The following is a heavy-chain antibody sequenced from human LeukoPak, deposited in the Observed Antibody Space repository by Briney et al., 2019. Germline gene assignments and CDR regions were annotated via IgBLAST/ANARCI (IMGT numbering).Heavy chain of an antibody. D-gene: IGHD3-10*01. CDR3: ARVRGLLWFGELPYCFDY. CDR1: GFTVSSNY. Sequence: PGGSLRLSCAASGFTVSSNYMSWVRQAPGKGLEWVSVIYSGGSTYYADSVKGRFTISRDNPKNTLYLQMNSLRAEDTAVYYCARVRGLLWFGELPYCFDYWGQGTLVTVSS. CDR2: IYSGGST. J-gene: IGHJ4*02. V-gene: IGHV3-53*01.